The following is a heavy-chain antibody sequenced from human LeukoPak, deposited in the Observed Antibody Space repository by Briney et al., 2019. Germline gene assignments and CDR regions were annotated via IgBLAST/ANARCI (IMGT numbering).Heavy chain of an antibody. J-gene: IGHJ6*03. CDR3: ARAGIYNYYYYMDV. D-gene: IGHD3-10*01. CDR2: IYTSGST. V-gene: IGHV4-4*07. CDR1: GGSISSYY. Sequence: SGTLSLTCTVSGGSISSYYWSWIRQPAGKGLEWIGRIYTSGSTTYNPSLKSRVTMSLDTSKNQFSLKLSSVTAADTAVYYCARAGIYNYYYYMDVWGKGTTVTVSS.